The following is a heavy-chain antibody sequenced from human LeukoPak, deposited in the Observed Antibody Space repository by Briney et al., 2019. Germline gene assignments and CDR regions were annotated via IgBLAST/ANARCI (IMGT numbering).Heavy chain of an antibody. V-gene: IGHV3-30-3*01. D-gene: IGHD1-1*01. J-gene: IGHJ4*02. CDR1: GFTFGSYA. CDR3: AKGALERPRGGSDY. CDR2: ISNDGSGK. Sequence: GGSLRLSCAASGFTFGSYAMHWVRQAPGKGLQGVAVISNDGSGKFYADSVKGRFTISRDNSKNTLYLQMNSLRAEDTAIYYCAKGALERPRGGSDYWGQGTLVTVSS.